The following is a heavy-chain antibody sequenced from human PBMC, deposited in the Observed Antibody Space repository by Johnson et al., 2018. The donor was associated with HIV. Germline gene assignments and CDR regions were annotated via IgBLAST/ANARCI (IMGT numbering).Heavy chain of an antibody. D-gene: IGHD7-27*01. CDR1: GFTFDDYG. J-gene: IGHJ3*02. CDR3: ARRTGWDAFDI. V-gene: IGHV3-20*04. CDR2: IKNDGSNT. Sequence: VQLVESGGGVIRPGGSLRLSCAASGFTFDDYGMSWVRQSPGKGLEWVSRIKNDGSNTAYADSLRGRFTISGDNAKSTLYLHMNSLRAEDTAVYYCARRTGWDAFDIWGQGTMVTVSS.